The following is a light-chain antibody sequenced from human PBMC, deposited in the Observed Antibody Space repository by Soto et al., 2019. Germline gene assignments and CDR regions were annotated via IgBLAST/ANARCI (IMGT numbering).Light chain of an antibody. J-gene: IGKJ5*01. CDR2: DAS. V-gene: IGKV3-11*01. Sequence: EIVLTQSPATLSLSPGGRATLSCRASQSVSSYLAWYQQKPGQAPRLLIYDASNRATGIPARFSGSGSGTDFTLTISSLEPEDFAVYYGQQRSNWPPAFGQGTRLEMK. CDR1: QSVSSY. CDR3: QQRSNWPPA.